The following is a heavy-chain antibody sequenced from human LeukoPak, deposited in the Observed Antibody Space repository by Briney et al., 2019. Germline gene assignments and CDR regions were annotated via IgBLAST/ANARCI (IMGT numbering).Heavy chain of an antibody. CDR1: GFTLSTYW. V-gene: IGHV3-7*01. CDR3: ARVSSGYQ. D-gene: IGHD3-22*01. CDR2: IKEDGSEK. Sequence: GGSLRLSCAASGFTLSTYWMSWVRQAPGKGLEWVANIKEDGSEKYYGDSVKGRFTISRDNAKNSLYLQMNSLRAEDTAVYYCARVSSGYQWGQGTLVTVSS. J-gene: IGHJ4*02.